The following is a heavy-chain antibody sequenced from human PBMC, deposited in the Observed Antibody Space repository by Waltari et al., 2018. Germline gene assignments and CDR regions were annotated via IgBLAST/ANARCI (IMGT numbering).Heavy chain of an antibody. V-gene: IGHV1-2*06. Sequence: QVQLVQSGAEVKMPGASVKVSCQASGYTFTGYYFHWVRPAPGQGLEWMGRINPNTGDTTYAQEFQGRVTMTRDTSISTAYMELTSLRSEDTAVYYCARDWGYYSDTSGYPSNWFGPWGQGTLVTVSS. J-gene: IGHJ5*02. CDR3: ARDWGYYSDTSGYPSNWFGP. CDR2: INPNTGDT. D-gene: IGHD3-22*01. CDR1: GYTFTGYY.